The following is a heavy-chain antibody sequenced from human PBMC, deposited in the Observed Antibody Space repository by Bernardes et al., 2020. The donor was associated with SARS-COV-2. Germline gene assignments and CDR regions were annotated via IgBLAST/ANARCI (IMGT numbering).Heavy chain of an antibody. J-gene: IGHJ6*02. CDR1: GYTFTSYY. CDR3: ARDLTIPGTTYYYYGMDV. Sequence: ASVKVSCKASGYTFTSYYMHWVRQAPGPGLEWMGIINPSGGSTSYSQKFQGRVTMTRDTSTSTVYMELSSLRSEDTAVYYCARDLTIPGTTYYYYGMDVWGQGTTVTVSS. CDR2: INPSGGST. D-gene: IGHD1-1*01. V-gene: IGHV1-46*01.